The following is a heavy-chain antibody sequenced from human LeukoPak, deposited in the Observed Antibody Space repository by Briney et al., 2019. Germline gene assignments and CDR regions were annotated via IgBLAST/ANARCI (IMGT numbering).Heavy chain of an antibody. CDR2: ILYSGNT. J-gene: IGHJ6*02. CDR1: GGSFSGYF. CDR3: ARRTAGSSGMDV. Sequence: SETLSLTCAVYGGSFSGYFWVWIRQPPGTGLEWIGNILYSGNTYYNPSLKSRVTIMVDASKNQFSLKLSSVTAADTAFYYCARRTAGSSGMDVWGQGTTVTVSS. V-gene: IGHV4-34*12.